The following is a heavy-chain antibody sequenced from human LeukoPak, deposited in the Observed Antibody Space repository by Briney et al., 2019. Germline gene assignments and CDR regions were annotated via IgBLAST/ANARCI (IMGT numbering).Heavy chain of an antibody. CDR3: ARGAHYHDSSEGYDY. Sequence: GASVKASCKASGYTFTGYYMHWVRQAPGQWLEWIGWINPNSGGTNYAQKFQGRVTMTRDTSISTAYMELSRLRSDDTALYYCARGAHYHDSSEGYDYWGQGTLVTVSS. V-gene: IGHV1-2*02. CDR2: INPNSGGT. J-gene: IGHJ4*02. CDR1: GYTFTGYY. D-gene: IGHD3-22*01.